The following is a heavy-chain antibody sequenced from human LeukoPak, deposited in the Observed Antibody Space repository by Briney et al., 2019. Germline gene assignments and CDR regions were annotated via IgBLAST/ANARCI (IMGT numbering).Heavy chain of an antibody. V-gene: IGHV1-2*02. CDR2: INPNSGGT. CDR3: ARDNPYSSSFDY. J-gene: IGHJ4*02. CDR1: GYTFTGYY. D-gene: IGHD6-6*01. Sequence: ASVKVSCKASGYTFTGYYTHWVRQAPGQGLEWMGWINPNSGGTNYAQKFQGRVTMTRDTSISTAYMELSRLRSDDTAVYYCARDNPYSSSFDYWGQGTLATVSS.